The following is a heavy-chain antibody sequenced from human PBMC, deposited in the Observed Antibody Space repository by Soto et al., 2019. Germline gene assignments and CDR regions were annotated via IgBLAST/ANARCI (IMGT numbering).Heavy chain of an antibody. CDR1: GVSISNDNYY. CDR2: FFYRGST. CDR3: AFDRGGVLAGGGIDD. J-gene: IGHJ6*02. Sequence: SETLSLTCTVSGVSISNDNYYWAWIRQPPGKGLEWIGSFFYRGSTYYNPSLKSRVTISVDTSKSQFSLKLSSVTAADAAVYFCAFDRGGVLAGGGIDDRAQGTTVTGSS. V-gene: IGHV4-39*01. D-gene: IGHD2-8*02.